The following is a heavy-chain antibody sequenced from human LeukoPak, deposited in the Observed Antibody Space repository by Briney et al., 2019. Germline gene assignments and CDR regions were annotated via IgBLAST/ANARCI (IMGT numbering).Heavy chain of an antibody. V-gene: IGHV4-34*01. CDR1: DVCFSGFH. CDR2: VNHSGST. J-gene: IGHJ4*02. CDR3: ARGQWLDNY. D-gene: IGHD6-19*01. Sequence: SETLSLTCGDYDVCFSGFHWSWLRQPPGKGLEWIGEVNHSGSTNYNPSLKSRVTISVDTSKNQFSLKLSSVTAADTAVYYCARGQWLDNYWGQGTLVTVSS.